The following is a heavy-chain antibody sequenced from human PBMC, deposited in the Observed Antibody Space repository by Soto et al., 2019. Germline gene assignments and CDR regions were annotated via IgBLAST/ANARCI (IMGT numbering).Heavy chain of an antibody. V-gene: IGHV3-23*01. J-gene: IGHJ5*02. CDR1: GFTFSSYA. CDR3: AKNGWEWELRGWFDP. D-gene: IGHD1-26*01. Sequence: EVQLLESGGGLVQPGGSLRLSCAASGFTFSSYAMSWVRQAPGKGLEWVAAISGSGGSTYYADSVKGRFTISRDNSKNTLYLQMNSLRAEDTAVYYCAKNGWEWELRGWFDPWGQGTLVTVSS. CDR2: ISGSGGST.